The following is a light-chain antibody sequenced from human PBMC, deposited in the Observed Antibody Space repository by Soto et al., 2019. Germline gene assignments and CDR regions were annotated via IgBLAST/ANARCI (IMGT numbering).Light chain of an antibody. J-gene: IGKJ5*01. CDR2: LGS. Sequence: DLVMTQSPLSLPVTPGEPASISCRSSQSLLHSDGYNYFDWYLQKPGQSPQLLIYLGSNRASGVPDRFSCSESGTDFTLKISRVEAEDAGVYYCMQALHNPLTFGQGTRLEIK. CDR1: QSLLHSDGYNY. V-gene: IGKV2-28*01. CDR3: MQALHNPLT.